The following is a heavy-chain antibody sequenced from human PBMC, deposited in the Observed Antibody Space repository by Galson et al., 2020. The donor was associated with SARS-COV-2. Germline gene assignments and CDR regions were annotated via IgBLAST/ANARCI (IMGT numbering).Heavy chain of an antibody. CDR3: ARGTEAAAGDFEY. CDR1: GGSISTYY. Sequence: SETLTLTCRASGGSISTYYWSWIRQPPGKGLEWLGYIYFSGSRNYNPSLKNRGTLSIDTSTDQSSLKLRSVTAADAAVYYCARGTEAAAGDFEYWGQGILVTVSS. J-gene: IGHJ4*02. CDR2: IYFSGSR. D-gene: IGHD6-13*01. V-gene: IGHV4-59*01.